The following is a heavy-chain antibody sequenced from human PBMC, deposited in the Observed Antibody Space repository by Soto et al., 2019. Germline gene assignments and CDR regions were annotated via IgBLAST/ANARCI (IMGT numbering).Heavy chain of an antibody. V-gene: IGHV3-13*04. CDR3: ARGQEVGAHFFDS. CDR2: IGISGDT. CDR1: GFTFRKFD. Sequence: GGSLRLSCEASGFTFRKFDMHWVRQPTGKGLEWVSTIGISGDTYYAVSVKGRSTISRDNAKNSLSLQMNSLRAGDTALYFCARGQEVGAHFFDSWGQGTQVTVSS. J-gene: IGHJ4*02. D-gene: IGHD2-15*01.